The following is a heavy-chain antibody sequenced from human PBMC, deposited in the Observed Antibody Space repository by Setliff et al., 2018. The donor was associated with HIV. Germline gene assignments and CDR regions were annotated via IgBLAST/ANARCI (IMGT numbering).Heavy chain of an antibody. D-gene: IGHD5-12*01. CDR2: IYYTENT. J-gene: IGHJ4*01. V-gene: IGHV4-34*01. CDR3: ATLRWLRSKHSDY. CDR1: GGSFSGFY. Sequence: KPSETLSLTCAVYGGSFSGFYWSWIRQPPGKGLEWIGAIYYTENTYYNPSLKSRVTMSVDTSKNQFSLKLRSVTAADTAVYFCATLRWLRSKHSDYWGQGILVTVSS.